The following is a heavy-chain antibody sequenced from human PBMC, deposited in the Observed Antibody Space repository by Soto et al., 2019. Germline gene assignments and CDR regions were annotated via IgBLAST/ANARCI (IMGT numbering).Heavy chain of an antibody. J-gene: IGHJ4*02. CDR3: AKLINWELLAS. CDR2: ISGSGGST. D-gene: IGHD1-26*01. CDR1: GFTFSSYA. Sequence: EVQLLESGGGLVQPGGSLRLSCAASGFTFSSYAMSWVRQAPGTGLEWVSAISGSGGSTYYADSVKGRFTISRDNSKNTLYLQMNSLRAEDTALDYCAKLINWELLASWGQGTMVTVSS. V-gene: IGHV3-23*01.